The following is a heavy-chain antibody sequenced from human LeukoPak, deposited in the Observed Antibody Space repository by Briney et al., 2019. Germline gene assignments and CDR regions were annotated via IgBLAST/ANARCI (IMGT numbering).Heavy chain of an antibody. D-gene: IGHD3-10*01. CDR1: GFTFSSYG. J-gene: IGHJ4*02. CDR3: AKDLRWFGFFDY. Sequence: GGSLRLSCAASGFTFSSYGMHRVRQAPGKGLEWVAVISYDGSNKYYADSVKGRFTISRDNSKNTLYLQMNSLRAEDTAVYYCAKDLRWFGFFDYWGQGTLVTVSS. V-gene: IGHV3-30*18. CDR2: ISYDGSNK.